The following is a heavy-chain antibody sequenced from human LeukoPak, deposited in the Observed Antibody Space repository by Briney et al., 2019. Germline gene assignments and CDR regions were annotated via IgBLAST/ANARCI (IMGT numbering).Heavy chain of an antibody. CDR3: AKDIKNEVGATAVDY. V-gene: IGHV1-69*06. CDR2: IIPIFGTA. CDR1: GGTFSSYA. Sequence: PVKVSCKASGGTFSSYAISWVRQAPGQGLEWMGGIIPIFGTANYAQKFQGRVTITADKSTSTAYMELSSLRTEDTALYYCAKDIKNEVGATAVDYWGQGTLVTVSS. D-gene: IGHD1-26*01. J-gene: IGHJ4*02.